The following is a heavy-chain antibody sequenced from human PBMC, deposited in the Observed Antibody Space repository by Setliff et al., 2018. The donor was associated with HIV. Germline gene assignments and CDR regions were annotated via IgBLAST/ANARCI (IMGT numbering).Heavy chain of an antibody. CDR2: IRYDGSNK. Sequence: PGGSLRLSCAASGFTFSSYGMHWVRQAPGKGLEWVAFIRYDGSNKYYADSVKGRFTISRDNSKNTLYLQMNSLRAEDTAVYYCAREALSRDGYSYFDYWGQGTLVTVSS. V-gene: IGHV3-30*02. J-gene: IGHJ4*02. D-gene: IGHD5-12*01. CDR1: GFTFSSYG. CDR3: AREALSRDGYSYFDY.